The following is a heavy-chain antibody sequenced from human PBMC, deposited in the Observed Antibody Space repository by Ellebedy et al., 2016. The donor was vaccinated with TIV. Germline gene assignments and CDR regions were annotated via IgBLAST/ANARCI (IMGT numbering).Heavy chain of an antibody. V-gene: IGHV4-39*07. J-gene: IGHJ5*02. CDR1: GASISTSSYY. Sequence: MPSETLSLTCTVSGASISTSSYYWGWIRQPPGKGLEWIGTMYYGGRTYYNPSLKTRVTLSIDTSRNQFSLKLTSVTAADTAVYYCARDPALPRGRFDPWGQGTLVTVSS. CDR3: ARDPALPRGRFDP. CDR2: MYYGGRT.